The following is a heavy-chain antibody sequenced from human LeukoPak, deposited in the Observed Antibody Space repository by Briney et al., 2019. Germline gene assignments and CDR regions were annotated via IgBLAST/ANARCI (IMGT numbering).Heavy chain of an antibody. V-gene: IGHV1-24*01. CDR2: FDPEDGET. CDR1: GYTLTELS. J-gene: IGHJ4*02. CDR3: AREGYCNSTSCDKPFDC. Sequence: GASVKVSCKVSGYTLTELSMHWVRQAPGKGLEWMGGFDPEDGETIYAQKFQDRVTMTTDTSTSTAYMELRSLRSDDTAVYYCAREGYCNSTSCDKPFDCWGPGALVTVSS. D-gene: IGHD2-2*01.